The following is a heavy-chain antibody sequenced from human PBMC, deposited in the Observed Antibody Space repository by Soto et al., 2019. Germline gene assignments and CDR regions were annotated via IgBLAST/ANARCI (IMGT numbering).Heavy chain of an antibody. D-gene: IGHD3-16*02. CDR1: GSTFRTHA. CDR2: ISGSGGTT. CDR3: ACVIIFNSPFPDY. J-gene: IGHJ4*02. Sequence: VQLLESGGGLVQPGGSLRLSCAASGSTFRTHAMSWVRQAPGKGLEWVSVISGSGGTTYYAASVKGRFTISRDNSNTSLYPQTPTLRPDSAAAYYCACVIIFNSPFPDYWGQGTRVTVTS. V-gene: IGHV3-23*01.